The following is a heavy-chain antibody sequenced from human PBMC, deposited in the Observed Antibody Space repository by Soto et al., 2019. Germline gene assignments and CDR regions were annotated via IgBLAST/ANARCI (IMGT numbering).Heavy chain of an antibody. D-gene: IGHD6-13*01. CDR1: GFTFSSYG. V-gene: IGHV3-30*18. J-gene: IGHJ4*02. CDR3: AKDSTRAAAAGRDFDY. CDR2: ISYDGSNK. Sequence: QVQLVESGGGVVQPGRSLRLSCAASGFTFSSYGMHWVRQAPGKGLEWVAVISYDGSNKYYADSVKGRFTISRDNSKNTLYLQMNSLRAEDTAVYYCAKDSTRAAAAGRDFDYWGQGTLVTVSS.